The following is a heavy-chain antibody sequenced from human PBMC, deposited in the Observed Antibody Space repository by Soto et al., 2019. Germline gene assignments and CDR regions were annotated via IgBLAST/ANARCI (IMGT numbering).Heavy chain of an antibody. CDR3: ARDSVYDSIWGSRQHRVGMDL. V-gene: IGHV1-18*04. D-gene: IGHD3-16*01. CDR1: GYTFNTYG. J-gene: IGHJ6*02. CDR2: VSTYKGNT. Sequence: VQLVQSGAEVKKPGASVKVSCRASGYTFNTYGISWVRQAPGQGLEWMGWVSTYKGNTNYPQKLQGRVTMTTDTCPRTAQMELRSLRSADPAVYYCARDSVYDSIWGSRQHRVGMDLWGQGTTVTVSS.